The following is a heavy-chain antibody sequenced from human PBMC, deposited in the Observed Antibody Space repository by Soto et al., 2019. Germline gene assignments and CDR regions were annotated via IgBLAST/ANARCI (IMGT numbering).Heavy chain of an antibody. CDR1: GGTFSSYA. CDR3: ASVLVGATYYYGMDV. D-gene: IGHD1-26*01. V-gene: IGHV1-69*12. CDR2: IIPIFGTA. Sequence: QVQLVQSGAEVKKPGSSVKVSCKASGGTFSSYAISWVRQAPGQGLEWMGGIIPIFGTADYAQKFQGRVTITADESTSTAYMELNSLRSEDTALYYCASVLVGATYYYGMDVWGQGTTVTVSS. J-gene: IGHJ6*02.